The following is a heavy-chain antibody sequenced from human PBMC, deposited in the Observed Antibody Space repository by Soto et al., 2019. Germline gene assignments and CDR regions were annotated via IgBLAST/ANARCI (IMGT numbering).Heavy chain of an antibody. J-gene: IGHJ6*04. V-gene: IGHV3-23*01. D-gene: IGHD3-3*01. CDR1: GFTFSSYA. Sequence: PWGSLRLSCAASGFTFSSYAMSWVRQAPGKGLEWVSAISGSGGSTYYADSVKGRFTISRDNSKNTLYLQMNSLRAEDTAVYYCAKEGTIFGVVPMDVWGKGTTVTVSS. CDR2: ISGSGGST. CDR3: AKEGTIFGVVPMDV.